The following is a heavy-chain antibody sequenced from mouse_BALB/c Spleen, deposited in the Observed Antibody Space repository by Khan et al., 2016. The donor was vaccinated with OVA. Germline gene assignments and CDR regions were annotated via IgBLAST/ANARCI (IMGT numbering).Heavy chain of an antibody. CDR2: ISSDGDYT. J-gene: IGHJ3*01. CDR3: ASHLTGSVAY. V-gene: IGHV5-6*01. Sequence: EVELVESGGDLVKPGGSLKVSCAASGFSFSSYSMSWVRQSPDKRLEWVASISSDGDYTYYPDSVKGRFTISRDNAKNTLYLQMSSLKSEDTAIYYCASHLTGSVAYWGQGTLVPVSA. D-gene: IGHD4-1*01. CDR1: GFSFSSYS.